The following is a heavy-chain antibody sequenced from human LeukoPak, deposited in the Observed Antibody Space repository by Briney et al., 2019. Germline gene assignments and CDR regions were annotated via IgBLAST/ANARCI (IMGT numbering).Heavy chain of an antibody. CDR2: ISSSSSYI. Sequence: PGGSLRLSCAASGFTFSSYSMNWVRQAPGKGLEWVSSISSSSSYIYYADSVKGRFTISRDNAKNSLYLQMNSLRAEDTAVYYCAREVDDILTNPFDYWGQGTLVTVSS. CDR3: AREVDDILTNPFDY. D-gene: IGHD3-9*01. J-gene: IGHJ4*02. CDR1: GFTFSSYS. V-gene: IGHV3-21*01.